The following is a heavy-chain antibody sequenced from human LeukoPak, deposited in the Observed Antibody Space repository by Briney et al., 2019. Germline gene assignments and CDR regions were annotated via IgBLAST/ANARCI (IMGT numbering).Heavy chain of an antibody. Sequence: GGSLRLSCAASEFTFSDYYMSWIRQAPGKGLEWVSYISGSGSTIYYADSVKGRFTISRDNSKNTLYLQMNSLRAEDTAVYYCARDAGYSSGWYGGFDYWGQGTLVTVSS. J-gene: IGHJ4*02. V-gene: IGHV3-11*04. CDR3: ARDAGYSSGWYGGFDY. CDR1: EFTFSDYY. CDR2: ISGSGSTI. D-gene: IGHD6-19*01.